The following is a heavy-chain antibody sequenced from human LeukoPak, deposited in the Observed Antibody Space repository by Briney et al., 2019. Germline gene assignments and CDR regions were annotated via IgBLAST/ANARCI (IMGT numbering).Heavy chain of an antibody. J-gene: IGHJ3*01. CDR1: GFTFSNAW. CDR2: IRRKTDGETT. Sequence: PGGSLRLSCAASGFTFSNAWMSWVRQAPGKGLEWVSLIRRKTDGETTDYAAPVKGRFTISRDDSKNTLYLQMNSLKTEDTAVYYCTTTITSPGGFDVWGQGTMVTVSS. D-gene: IGHD1-20*01. V-gene: IGHV3-15*01. CDR3: TTTITSPGGFDV.